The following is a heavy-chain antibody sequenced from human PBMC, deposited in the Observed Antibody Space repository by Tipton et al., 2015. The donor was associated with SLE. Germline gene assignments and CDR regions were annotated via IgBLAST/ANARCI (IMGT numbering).Heavy chain of an antibody. CDR3: ARVADWYFDL. CDR2: INHSGST. CDR1: GGSFSGYY. J-gene: IGHJ2*01. Sequence: TLSLTCAVYGGSFSGYYWSWIRQPPGKGLEWIGEINHSGSTNYNPSLKSRVTISVDTSKNQFSLKLSSVTAADTAVYYCARVADWYFDLWGRGTLVTVSS. V-gene: IGHV4-34*01.